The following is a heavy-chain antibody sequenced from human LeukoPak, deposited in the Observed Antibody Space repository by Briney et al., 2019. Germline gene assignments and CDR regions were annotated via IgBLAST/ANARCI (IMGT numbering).Heavy chain of an antibody. J-gene: IGHJ4*02. D-gene: IGHD6-13*01. CDR3: ARDSYSSTSRARD. CDR2: ISSSSSYI. Sequence: GGSLRLSCAASGFTFSSYWMSWVRQAPGKGLEWVSSISSSSSYIYYADSVKGRFTISRDNAKNSLYLQMNSLRAEDTAVYYCARDSYSSTSRARDWGQGTLVTVSS. CDR1: GFTFSSYW. V-gene: IGHV3-21*01.